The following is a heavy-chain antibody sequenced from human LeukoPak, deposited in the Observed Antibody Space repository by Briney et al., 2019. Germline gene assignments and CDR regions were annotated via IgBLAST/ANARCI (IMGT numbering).Heavy chain of an antibody. V-gene: IGHV1-8*01. CDR2: MNPKSGNV. D-gene: IGHD5-18*01. CDR3: ARDRRTAMVSYMDV. J-gene: IGHJ6*03. Sequence: ASVKVSCKASGYTFKSYDINWVRQATGQGLEWMGWMNPKSGNVGYAQKFQDRVTMTRNTSISTAYMELSSLRSEETAMYYCARDRRTAMVSYMDVWGKGTTVTVSS. CDR1: GYTFKSYD.